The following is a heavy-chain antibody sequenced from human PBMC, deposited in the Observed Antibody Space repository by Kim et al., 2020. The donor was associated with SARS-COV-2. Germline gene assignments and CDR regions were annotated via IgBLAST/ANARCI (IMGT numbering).Heavy chain of an antibody. Sequence: YHPSLKIRLTITKDTSKNPVVLTMTNMDPVDTATYYCAHAPLGYYYGMDVWGQGTTVTVSS. D-gene: IGHD3-16*01. J-gene: IGHJ6*02. CDR3: AHAPLGYYYGMDV. V-gene: IGHV2-5*01.